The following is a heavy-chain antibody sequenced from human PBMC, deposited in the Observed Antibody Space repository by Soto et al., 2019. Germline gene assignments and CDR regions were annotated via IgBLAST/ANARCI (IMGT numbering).Heavy chain of an antibody. V-gene: IGHV2-5*02. Sequence: QSGPTLVNPTQTLTLTCTFSGFSLSTSGVGVGWIRQPPGKALEWLALIYWDDDKRYSPSLKSRLTITKDTSKNQVVLTMTNMDPVDTATYYCAHRRNDYGLRYYYYGMDVWGQGTTVTVSS. J-gene: IGHJ6*02. D-gene: IGHD3-10*01. CDR2: IYWDDDK. CDR3: AHRRNDYGLRYYYYGMDV. CDR1: GFSLSTSGVG.